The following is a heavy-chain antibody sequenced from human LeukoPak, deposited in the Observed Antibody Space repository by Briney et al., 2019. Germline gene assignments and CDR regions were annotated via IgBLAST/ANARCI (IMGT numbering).Heavy chain of an antibody. CDR1: GFTFSSYA. V-gene: IGHV3-23*01. CDR2: ISGSGDTT. Sequence: GGSLSLSGAASGFTFSSYAMNWFRQAPGKGLEWVSFISGSGDTTYYADSVKGRFTISRDSSKNTLYLQMNSLRAEDTAVYYCAKSRGESRGASNYWGQGTLVTVSS. CDR3: AKSRGESRGASNY. D-gene: IGHD1-26*01. J-gene: IGHJ4*02.